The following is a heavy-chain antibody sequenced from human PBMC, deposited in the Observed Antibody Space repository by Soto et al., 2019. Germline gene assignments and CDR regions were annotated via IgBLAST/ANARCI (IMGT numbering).Heavy chain of an antibody. CDR1: GFSFSDYG. J-gene: IGHJ4*02. CDR3: AKDSVGGSNRYQLDK. CDR2: ISHYETKK. Sequence: QVQLVESGGGVVQPGRSLRLSCAASGFSFSDYGIHWVRQAPGKGLEWVAVISHYETKKYFENSGKGRFTISRDNSKNTVNPQLNSMRPEDTAVYYCAKDSVGGSNRYQLDKWGQGTLVIVSS. V-gene: IGHV3-30*18. D-gene: IGHD1-26*01.